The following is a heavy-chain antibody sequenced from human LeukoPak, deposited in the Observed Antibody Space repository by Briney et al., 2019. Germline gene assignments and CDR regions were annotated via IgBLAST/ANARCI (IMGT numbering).Heavy chain of an antibody. D-gene: IGHD6-6*01. V-gene: IGHV3-7*01. J-gene: IGHJ4*02. CDR2: IKQDGSER. CDR1: GFTFSSYW. CDR3: ARDHWVYSSSSADY. Sequence: PGGSLRLSCAASGFTFSSYWMSWVRQAPGKGLEWVANIKQDGSERYYVDSVKGRFTISRDNAKNSLYLQMNSLRAEDTAVYYCARDHWVYSSSSADYWGQGTLVTVSS.